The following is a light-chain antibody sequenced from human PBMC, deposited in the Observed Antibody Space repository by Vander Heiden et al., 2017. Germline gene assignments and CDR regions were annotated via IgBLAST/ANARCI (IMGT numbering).Light chain of an antibody. J-gene: IGLJ3*02. CDR1: SSDIGGYKY. CDR3: SSYTSTSTWV. V-gene: IGLV2-14*03. CDR2: DVS. Sequence: SALTQPASVSGSPGQSITISCTGTSSDIGGYKYVSWYQQHPGKAPKLMIYDVSNRPSGVSNRFSGSKSGSTASLTISGLQAEDEGDYYCSSYTSTSTWVFGGGTKLTVL.